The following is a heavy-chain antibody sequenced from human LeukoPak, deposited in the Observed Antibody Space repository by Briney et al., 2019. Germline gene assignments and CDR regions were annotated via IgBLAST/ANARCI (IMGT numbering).Heavy chain of an antibody. Sequence: LPGGYLRLSCAASGFSFSSYGMHWVRQAPGKGLEWVAFIRYDGSNKYYADSVKGRFTISRDNSKNTLYLQMNSLRAGDTAVYYCAKPHFDDWGQGTLVTVSS. V-gene: IGHV3-30*02. CDR3: AKPHFDD. CDR2: IRYDGSNK. J-gene: IGHJ4*02. CDR1: GFSFSSYG.